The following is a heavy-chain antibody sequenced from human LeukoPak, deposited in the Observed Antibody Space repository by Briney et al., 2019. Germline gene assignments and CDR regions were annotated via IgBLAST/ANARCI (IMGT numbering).Heavy chain of an antibody. D-gene: IGHD5-12*01. Sequence: SSETLSLTCTVSGGSISSSSYYWGWIRQPPGKGLEWIGSIYYSGSTYYNPSLKSRVTISVDRSKNQFSLKLSSVTAADTAVYYCAGLYSGYDDFDYWGQGTLVTVSS. J-gene: IGHJ4*02. CDR1: GGSISSSSYY. CDR2: IYYSGST. CDR3: AGLYSGYDDFDY. V-gene: IGHV4-39*07.